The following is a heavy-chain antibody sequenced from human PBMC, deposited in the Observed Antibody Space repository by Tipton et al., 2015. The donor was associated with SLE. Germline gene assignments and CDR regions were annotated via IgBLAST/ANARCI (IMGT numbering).Heavy chain of an antibody. CDR2: IYYSGST. CDR3: ARDPGGATAEYFQH. J-gene: IGHJ1*01. Sequence: TLSLTCAVSGYSISSGYYWGWIRQPPGKGLEWIGSIYYSGSTYYNPPLKSRGTISVDTSKNQFSLKLSSVTAADTAVYYCARDPGGATAEYFQHWGQGTLVTVSS. D-gene: IGHD1-26*01. CDR1: GYSISSGYY. V-gene: IGHV4-38-2*02.